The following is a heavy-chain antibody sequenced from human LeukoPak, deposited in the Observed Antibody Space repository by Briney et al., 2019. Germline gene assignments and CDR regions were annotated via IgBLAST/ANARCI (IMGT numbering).Heavy chain of an antibody. CDR1: GGSFSGYY. Sequence: SETLSLTCAVYGGSFSGYYWSWIRQPPGKGLEWIGEINHSGSTNYNPSLKSRVTISVDTSKNQFSLKLSSVTAADTAVYYCARLLTMIVVADYWGQGTLVTVSS. CDR3: ARLLTMIVVADY. CDR2: INHSGST. J-gene: IGHJ4*02. V-gene: IGHV4-34*01. D-gene: IGHD3-22*01.